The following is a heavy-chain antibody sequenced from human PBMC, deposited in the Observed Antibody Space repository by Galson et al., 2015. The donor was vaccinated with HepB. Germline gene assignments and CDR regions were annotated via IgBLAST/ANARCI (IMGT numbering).Heavy chain of an antibody. CDR2: ISSGSSYM. CDR3: ARALYAGSGTYGEAVFHMDG. D-gene: IGHD3-10*01. J-gene: IGHJ6*03. V-gene: IGHV3-21*01. CDR1: GFTFSSFS. Sequence: SLRLSCAVSGFTFSSFSMNWVRQAPGKGLVWVSSISSGSSYMYYIDSVKGRFTISRDNAMNSLYLQMNSLRAEDTAVYYCARALYAGSGTYGEAVFHMDGWGTGTTVTVS.